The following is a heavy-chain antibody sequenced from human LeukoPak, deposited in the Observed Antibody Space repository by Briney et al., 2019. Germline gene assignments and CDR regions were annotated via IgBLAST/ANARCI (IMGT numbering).Heavy chain of an antibody. V-gene: IGHV3-9*01. CDR2: ISWNSGSI. CDR1: GFTFDDYA. J-gene: IGHJ6*04. Sequence: GGSLRLSCAASGFTFDDYAMHWVRQAPGKGLEWVSGISWNSGSIGYADSVKGRFTISRDNAKNSLYLQMNSLRAEDTALYYCAKEEVWGKGTTVTVSS. CDR3: AKEEV.